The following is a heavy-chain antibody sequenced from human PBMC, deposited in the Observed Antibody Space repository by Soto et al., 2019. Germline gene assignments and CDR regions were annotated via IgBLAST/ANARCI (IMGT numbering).Heavy chain of an antibody. CDR3: ARQYSSSSLGY. CDR1: GYTFTSYY. V-gene: IGHV1-46*03. J-gene: IGHJ4*02. D-gene: IGHD6-6*01. Sequence: ASGEGPCKASGYTFTSYYMHWGRQAPGQGLEWMGIINPSGGSTSYAQKFQGRVTMTRDTSTSTVYMELSSLRSEDTGVYYCARQYSSSSLGYWGQGTLVTVSS. CDR2: INPSGGST.